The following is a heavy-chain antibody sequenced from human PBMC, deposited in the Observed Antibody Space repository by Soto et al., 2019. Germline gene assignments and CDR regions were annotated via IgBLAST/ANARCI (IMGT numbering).Heavy chain of an antibody. CDR1: GGSISRTSYY. Sequence: SETLSLTCTVSGGSISRTSYYWGWIRQPSGKGLEWIGSIFCSGYTYYSPSLKSRVSISVDTSKNQFSLKLNSVTATDTAVYYCARQATSGLSFDYWGQGTLVTVSS. CDR2: IFCSGYT. CDR3: ARQATSGLSFDY. J-gene: IGHJ4*02. V-gene: IGHV4-39*01. D-gene: IGHD2-15*01.